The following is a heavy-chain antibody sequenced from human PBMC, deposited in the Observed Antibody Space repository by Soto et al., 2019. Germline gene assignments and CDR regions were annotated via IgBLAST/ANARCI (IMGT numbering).Heavy chain of an antibody. CDR1: GYTFTSYG. Sequence: ASVKVSCKASGYTFTSYGISWVRQAPGQGLEWMGWISAYNGNTNYAQKLQGRVTMTTDTSTSTAYMELRSLRSDDTAVYYCASATTVTTPEYFQHWGQGTLVTVSS. J-gene: IGHJ1*01. CDR2: ISAYNGNT. CDR3: ASATTVTTPEYFQH. D-gene: IGHD4-17*01. V-gene: IGHV1-18*01.